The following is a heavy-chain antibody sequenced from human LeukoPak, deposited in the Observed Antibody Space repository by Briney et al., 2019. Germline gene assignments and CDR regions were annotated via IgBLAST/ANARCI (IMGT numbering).Heavy chain of an antibody. Sequence: TGGSLRLSCGASGFTFSSHGMSWVRQAPGKGLEWVSSIGGGGTDTYYADSVKGRFTISRDNSRNTLSLQMNSLRAEDTAVYYCAKSPGYWAHDYWGQGTLVTVSS. CDR3: AKSPGYWAHDY. J-gene: IGHJ4*02. CDR2: IGGGGTDT. D-gene: IGHD2-8*02. CDR1: GFTFSSHG. V-gene: IGHV3-23*01.